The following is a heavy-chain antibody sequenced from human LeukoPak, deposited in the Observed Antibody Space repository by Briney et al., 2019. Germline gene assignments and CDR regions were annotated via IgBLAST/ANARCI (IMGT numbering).Heavy chain of an antibody. Sequence: ASVKVSCKTSGYSFTDYYMHWVRQAPGQGLEWMGWIDPNSGGTSSAQKFQGRVTMTRDTSITTVYMEVRWLTSDDTAIYYCARADRLHGGPYLIGPWGQGTLVTVSS. CDR2: IDPNSGGT. CDR1: GYSFTDYY. D-gene: IGHD2-21*01. CDR3: ARADRLHGGPYLIGP. V-gene: IGHV1-2*02. J-gene: IGHJ5*02.